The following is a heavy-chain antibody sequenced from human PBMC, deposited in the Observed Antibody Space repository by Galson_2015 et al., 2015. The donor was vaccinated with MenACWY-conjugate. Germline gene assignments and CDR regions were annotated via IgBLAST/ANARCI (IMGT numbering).Heavy chain of an antibody. D-gene: IGHD3-22*01. J-gene: IGHJ3*02. CDR1: GYSFTSYW. V-gene: IGHV5-51*03. Sequence: QSGAEVKKPGESLQISCKGSGYSFTSYWIGWVRQMPGKGLEWMGIIYPGDSDTRYSPSFQGQVTISADKSISTAYLQWSSLKASDTAMYYCARFHRMIVVTGEGWDAFDIWGQGTMVTVSS. CDR3: ARFHRMIVVTGEGWDAFDI. CDR2: IYPGDSDT.